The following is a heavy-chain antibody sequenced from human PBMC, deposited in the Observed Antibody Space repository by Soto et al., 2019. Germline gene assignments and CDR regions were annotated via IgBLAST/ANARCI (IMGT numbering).Heavy chain of an antibody. V-gene: IGHV4-39*01. CDR2: IFYSGST. D-gene: IGHD1-26*01. CDR3: ARPSGSYLYYFDD. CDR1: GGSIISSSYY. Sequence: SETLSLTCTVSGGSIISSSYYWGWIRQPPGKGLEWIGSIFYSGSTYYNPSLKSRVTISVDTSKNQFSLKLSSVTAADTAVYYCARPSGSYLYYFDDWGQGTLVTVSS. J-gene: IGHJ4*02.